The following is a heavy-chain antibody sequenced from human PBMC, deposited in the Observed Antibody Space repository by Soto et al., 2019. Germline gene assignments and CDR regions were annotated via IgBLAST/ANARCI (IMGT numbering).Heavy chain of an antibody. V-gene: IGHV4-30-4*01. J-gene: IGHJ4*02. CDR3: ARDHYGSGSYYN. D-gene: IGHD3-10*01. CDR1: GGSISSGDYY. Sequence: SETLSLTCTVSGGSISSGDYYWSWIRQPPGKGLEWIGYIYYSGSTYYNPSLKSRVTISVDTSKNQFSLKLSSVTAADTAVYYCARDHYGSGSYYNWGQGTLVTVSS. CDR2: IYYSGST.